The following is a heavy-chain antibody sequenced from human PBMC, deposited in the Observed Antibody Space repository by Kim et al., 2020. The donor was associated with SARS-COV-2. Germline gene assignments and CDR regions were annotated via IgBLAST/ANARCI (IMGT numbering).Heavy chain of an antibody. CDR2: LWYDGLTH. J-gene: IGHJ4*02. Sequence: GGSLRLSCEASGFTFSSYTLHWVRQVPGKGLEWVGILWYDGLTHYYADSVKGRFTISRDNSKNTLYLQMDSLSADDTAVYYCAKPKTTSMISYGYFESWGQGTLVIVTS. CDR1: GFTFSSYT. CDR3: AKPKTTSMISYGYFES. D-gene: IGHD3-16*01. V-gene: IGHV3-33*06.